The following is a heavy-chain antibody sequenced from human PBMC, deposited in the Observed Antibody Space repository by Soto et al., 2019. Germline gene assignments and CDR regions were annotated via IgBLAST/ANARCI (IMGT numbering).Heavy chain of an antibody. Sequence: PGGSLRLSCAASGFTFSGYAMSWVRQAPGKGLEWVSAISGSGGSTYYADSVKGRFTISRDNSKNTLYLQMNSLRAEDTAMYYCARHQWELLDYYYGMDVWGQGTTVTVSS. CDR1: GFTFSGYA. D-gene: IGHD1-26*01. J-gene: IGHJ6*02. V-gene: IGHV3-23*01. CDR3: ARHQWELLDYYYGMDV. CDR2: ISGSGGST.